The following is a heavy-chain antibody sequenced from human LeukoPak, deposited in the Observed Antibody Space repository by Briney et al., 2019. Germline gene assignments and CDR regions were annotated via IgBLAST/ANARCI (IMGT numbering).Heavy chain of an antibody. Sequence: ASVKVSCKVSGYTLTELSMHWVRQAPGKGLEWMGGFDPEDGETIYAQKFQGRVTMTEDTSTDTAYMELSSLRSEDTAVYYCATQSSRGGSYFYYYYGMDVWGQGTTVTVSS. CDR3: ATQSSRGGSYFYYYYGMDV. J-gene: IGHJ6*02. CDR2: FDPEDGET. CDR1: GYTLTELS. V-gene: IGHV1-24*01. D-gene: IGHD1-26*01.